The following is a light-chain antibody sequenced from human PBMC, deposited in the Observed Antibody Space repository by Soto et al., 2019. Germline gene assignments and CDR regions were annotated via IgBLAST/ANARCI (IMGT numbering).Light chain of an antibody. CDR1: QSISNT. J-gene: IGKJ4*01. Sequence: EIVVTQSPATLSVSPGERATQSCRASQSISNTVACEQQKRAQAHRLLIYGTSPSDTGITAMFSGSGAVIEFSLTFSFRRPEHFSLYFSQLYNIWPLITFSGGTKLEIK. CDR3: QLYNIWPLIT. CDR2: GTS. V-gene: IGKV3-15*01.